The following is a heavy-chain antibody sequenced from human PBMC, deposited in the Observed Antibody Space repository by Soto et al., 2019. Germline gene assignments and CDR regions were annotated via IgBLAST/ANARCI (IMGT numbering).Heavy chain of an antibody. CDR2: IIPIFGTA. CDR1: GGTFSSYA. Sequence: SVKVSCKASGGTFSSYAISWVRQAPGQGLEWMGGIIPIFGTANYAQKFQGRVTITADESTSTAYMELSSLRSEDTAVYYCARIQLLYYYYYYYGMDVGGKGPTVTVPS. V-gene: IGHV1-69*13. J-gene: IGHJ6*04. CDR3: ARIQLLYYYYYYYGMDV. D-gene: IGHD2-2*02.